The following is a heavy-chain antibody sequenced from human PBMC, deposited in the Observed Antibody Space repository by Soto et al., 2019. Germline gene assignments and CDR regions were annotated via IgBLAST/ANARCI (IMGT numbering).Heavy chain of an antibody. CDR3: ARLFIFQAEDGIRDTVPVSAFLLNRSSDL. Sequence: KGQERMAVIWNDGSGYYYANSVKGRFTIARDNSKNTLYLQMSSLRAEDTAVYFCARLFIFQAEDGIRDTVPVSAFLLNRSSDL. D-gene: IGHD3-3*01. J-gene: IGHJ2*01. CDR2: IWNDGSGY. V-gene: IGHV3-33*01.